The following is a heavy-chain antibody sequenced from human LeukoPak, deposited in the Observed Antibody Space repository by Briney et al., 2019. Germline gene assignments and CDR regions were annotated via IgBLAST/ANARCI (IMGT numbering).Heavy chain of an antibody. V-gene: IGHV3-74*01. Sequence: GGSLRLSCAASGFTFSSYWMHWVRHAPGKGLVWVSRINSDGSSTSYADSVEGRFTISRDNAKNTLYLQMNSLRAEDTAVYYCARVVYYYDPMDVWGQGTTVTVSS. CDR1: GFTFSSYW. CDR3: ARVVYYYDPMDV. CDR2: INSDGSST. D-gene: IGHD3-22*01. J-gene: IGHJ6*02.